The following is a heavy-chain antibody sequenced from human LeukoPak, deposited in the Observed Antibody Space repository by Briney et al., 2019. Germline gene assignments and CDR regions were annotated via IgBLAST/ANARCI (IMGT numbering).Heavy chain of an antibody. CDR3: ARLIGAVGAQGGDFDV. V-gene: IGHV4-39*01. CDR1: GGSISSSSYS. D-gene: IGHD1-26*01. CDR2: LYHSGST. Sequence: SETLSLTCTVSGGSISSSSYSWGWIRQPPGKGLEWIGSLYHSGSTHYNPSLRSRVTISIDTSTNQFSLKMSSVTAADTAVFYCARLIGAVGAQGGDFDVWGQGTMVTVSS. J-gene: IGHJ3*01.